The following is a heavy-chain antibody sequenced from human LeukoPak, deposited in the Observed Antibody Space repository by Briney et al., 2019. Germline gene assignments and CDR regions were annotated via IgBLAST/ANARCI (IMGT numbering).Heavy chain of an antibody. Sequence: ASVKVSCKASGYTFTSYYMHWVRQVPGQGLEWMGIINPSGGSTSYAQKFQGRVTMTRDMSTSTVYMELSSLRSEDTAVYYCARDLKGQLNPLGAFDIWGQGTMVTVSS. CDR2: INPSGGST. CDR1: GYTFTSYY. D-gene: IGHD6-6*01. V-gene: IGHV1-46*01. CDR3: ARDLKGQLNPLGAFDI. J-gene: IGHJ3*02.